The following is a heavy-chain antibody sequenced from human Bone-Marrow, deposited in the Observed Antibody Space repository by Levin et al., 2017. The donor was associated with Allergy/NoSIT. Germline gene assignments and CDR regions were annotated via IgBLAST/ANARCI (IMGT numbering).Heavy chain of an antibody. CDR1: GFTFSSYG. CDR2: IWYDGSNK. Sequence: GESLKISCAASGFTFSSYGMHWVRQAPGKGLEWVAVIWYDGSNKYYADSVKGRFTISRDNSKNTLYLQMNSLRAEDTAVYYCASGASGIAVADIIDYWGQGTLVTVSS. V-gene: IGHV3-33*01. J-gene: IGHJ4*02. CDR3: ASGASGIAVADIIDY. D-gene: IGHD6-19*01.